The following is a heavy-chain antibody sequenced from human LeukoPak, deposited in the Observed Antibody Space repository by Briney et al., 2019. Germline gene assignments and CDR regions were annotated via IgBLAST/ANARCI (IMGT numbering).Heavy chain of an antibody. D-gene: IGHD6-6*01. Sequence: GGSLRLSCAASGFTFSDYYMSWIRQAPGKGLEWVSGISNSGGSTYYADSVKGRFTISRDNSKNTLYLQMNSLRAEDTAVYYCAKETSSSFDYWGQGTLVTVSS. CDR1: GFTFSDYY. V-gene: IGHV3-23*01. CDR2: ISNSGGST. J-gene: IGHJ4*02. CDR3: AKETSSSFDY.